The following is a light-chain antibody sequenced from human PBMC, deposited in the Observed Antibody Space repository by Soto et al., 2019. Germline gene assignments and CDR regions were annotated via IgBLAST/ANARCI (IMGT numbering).Light chain of an antibody. V-gene: IGKV1-5*03. J-gene: IGKJ2*01. CDR1: QSISGF. CDR2: TAS. Sequence: DIQMTQSPSTLSASVGDRVTITCRASQSISGFLAWYQQKPGRAPRLLIYTASTLASGVPSRFSGSGSETEFTLTISSLQPDDFANYYCQQYKYYSTFGQGTKVDIK. CDR3: QQYKYYST.